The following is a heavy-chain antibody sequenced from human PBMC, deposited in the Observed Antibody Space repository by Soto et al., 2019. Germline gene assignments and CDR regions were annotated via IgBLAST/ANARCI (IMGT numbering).Heavy chain of an antibody. D-gene: IGHD2-2*01. CDR2: ISGSGGST. CDR1: GFTFSSYA. J-gene: IGHJ6*03. V-gene: IGHV3-23*01. Sequence: GGSLRLSCAASGFTFSSYAMSWVRQAPGKGLEWVSAISGSGGSTYYADSVKGRFTISRDNSKNTLYLQMNSLRAEDTAVYYCAKNLIYCSSTSCYRGYYYYYMDVWGKGTTVTVSS. CDR3: AKNLIYCSSTSCYRGYYYYYMDV.